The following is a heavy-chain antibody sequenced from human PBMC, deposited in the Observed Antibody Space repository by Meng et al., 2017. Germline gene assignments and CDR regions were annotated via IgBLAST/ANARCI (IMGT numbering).Heavy chain of an antibody. J-gene: IGHJ5*02. CDR2: IYYSGST. Sequence: QGQLQESGPGLVKPSQTLSLTCTVSGGSISSGGYYWSWIRQHPGKGLEWIGYIYYSGSTYYNPSLKSLVTISVDTSKNQFSLKLSSVTAADTAVHYCARADRRVGSYGPNWFDPWGQGTLVTVSS. D-gene: IGHD5-18*01. V-gene: IGHV4-31*01. CDR3: ARADRRVGSYGPNWFDP. CDR1: GGSISSGGYY.